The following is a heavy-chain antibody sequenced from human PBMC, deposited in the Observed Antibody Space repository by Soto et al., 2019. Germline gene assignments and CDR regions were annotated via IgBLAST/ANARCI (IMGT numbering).Heavy chain of an antibody. CDR3: VRQGIDYLHGLVDV. V-gene: IGHV4-59*08. CDR1: SGPDRSHN. CDR2: VYYTGDT. J-gene: IGHJ6*02. D-gene: IGHD4-17*01. Sequence: QVQLQQSGPRLVKPSETLSLTCTVSSGPDRSHNWGWIRQPPGRGLEWIGYVYYTGDTAYNPSLRGRVTISADTSTNDISLPLNSVTAAYTAVYYCVRQGIDYLHGLVDVWGQGTTVSVSS.